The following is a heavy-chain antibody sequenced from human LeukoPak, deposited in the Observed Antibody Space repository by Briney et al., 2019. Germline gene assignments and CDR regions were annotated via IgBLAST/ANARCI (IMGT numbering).Heavy chain of an antibody. CDR1: GFTFSSHG. CDR3: ARGARLTMVRGVIRYYYMDV. Sequence: GGSLRLSCAASGFTFSSHGMSWVRQAPGKGLEWVSTISGSGDNTYYADSVKGRFTISRDNSKNTLYLQMNSLRAEDTAVYYCARGARLTMVRGVIRYYYMDVWGKGTTVTISS. CDR2: ISGSGDNT. D-gene: IGHD3-10*01. J-gene: IGHJ6*03. V-gene: IGHV3-23*01.